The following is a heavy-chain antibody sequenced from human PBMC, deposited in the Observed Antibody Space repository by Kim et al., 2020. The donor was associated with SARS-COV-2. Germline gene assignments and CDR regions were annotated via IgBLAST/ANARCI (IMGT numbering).Heavy chain of an antibody. CDR2: ISGSGGST. J-gene: IGHJ4*02. V-gene: IGHV3-23*01. CDR1: GFTFSSYA. D-gene: IGHD3-10*01. Sequence: GGSLRLSCAASGFTFSSYAMSWVRQAPGKGLEWVSAISGSGGSTYYADSVKGRFTISRDNSKNTLYLQMNSLRAEDTAVYYCARFILWFGELLGTFDYWGQGTLVTVSS. CDR3: ARFILWFGELLGTFDY.